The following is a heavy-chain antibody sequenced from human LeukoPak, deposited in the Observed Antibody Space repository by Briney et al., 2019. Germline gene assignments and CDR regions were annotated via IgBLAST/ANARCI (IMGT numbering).Heavy chain of an antibody. D-gene: IGHD2-2*01. CDR3: ARSGHCSSTSCSGDF. J-gene: IGHJ4*02. Sequence: GGSLRLSCAASGFSFSSCAMHWVRQAPGRGLEYVSCISSNGGTTYYADSVKGRFTISRDNSKNTLYLQMGSLTADDMAVYYCARSGHCSSTSCSGDFWGQGTLVTVSS. CDR2: ISSNGGTT. CDR1: GFSFSSCA. V-gene: IGHV3-64*02.